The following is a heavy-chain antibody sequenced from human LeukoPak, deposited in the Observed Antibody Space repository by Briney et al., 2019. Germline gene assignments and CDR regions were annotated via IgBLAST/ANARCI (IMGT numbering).Heavy chain of an antibody. D-gene: IGHD1-26*01. CDR1: GYRLTDLS. J-gene: IGHJ4*02. Sequence: SVKLSCKVSGYRLTDLSMHWVRRAPGNGLEWMGGFDPEHREAIYAQKFQGRVSVTEDTSTDTAYMELSSLRSEDTAVYYCAAGGIYSLLDYWGQGTLVTVSS. CDR3: AAGGIYSLLDY. V-gene: IGHV1-24*01. CDR2: FDPEHREA.